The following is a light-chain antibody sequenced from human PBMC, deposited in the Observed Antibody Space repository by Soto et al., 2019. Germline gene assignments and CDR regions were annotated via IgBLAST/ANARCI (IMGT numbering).Light chain of an antibody. Sequence: DIQLTHSPSFLPSSLGDRVKITFRASQDISSALALYQQKPGKAPKVLIHAASTLQSGVPSRFSGSGSGTEFTLTINSLQPEDFATYYCQQLNSYPITFGQGTRLEI. CDR3: QQLNSYPIT. J-gene: IGKJ5*01. CDR2: AAS. CDR1: QDISSA. V-gene: IGKV1-9*01.